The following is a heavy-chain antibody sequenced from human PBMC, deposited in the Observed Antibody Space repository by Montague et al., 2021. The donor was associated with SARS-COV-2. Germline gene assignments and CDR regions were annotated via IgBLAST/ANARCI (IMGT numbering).Heavy chain of an antibody. D-gene: IGHD3-16*01. CDR3: ARVRMDGGSDY. V-gene: IGHV6-1*01. Sequence: CAISGDSVSTNRATCNWIRQSPSRGLEWLGRTYYKSKWYNDYAVXVKSRIIINPDTSKNQFSLQLSSVTPEDTAVYYCARVRMDGGSDYWGQGTLVTVSS. J-gene: IGHJ4*02. CDR2: TYYKSKWYN. CDR1: GDSVSTNRAT.